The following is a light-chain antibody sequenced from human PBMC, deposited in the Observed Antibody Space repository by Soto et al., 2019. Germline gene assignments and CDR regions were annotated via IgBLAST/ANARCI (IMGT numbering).Light chain of an antibody. Sequence: DIQMTQSPSSVSASVGDRVTITCRASQGISSWLAWYQQRPGKSPKLLISDASTLQSGVPSRFSGSGSGTDFTLTISSLRPEDLVIYYCQQAYSFPPTFGQGTKLEIK. CDR1: QGISSW. V-gene: IGKV1-12*01. J-gene: IGKJ2*01. CDR2: DAS. CDR3: QQAYSFPPT.